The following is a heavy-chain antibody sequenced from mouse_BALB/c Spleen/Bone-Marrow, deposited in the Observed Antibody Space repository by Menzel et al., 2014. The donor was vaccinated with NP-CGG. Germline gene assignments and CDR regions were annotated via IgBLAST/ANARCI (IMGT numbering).Heavy chain of an antibody. CDR1: GFTFTDSY. CDR3: ARFPMDY. Sequence: EVQGVESGGGLVQPGGSLRLSCTTSGFTFTDSYMSWVRQPPGKALEWLGFIRNKAYDYTTEYSASVKGRSTISRDSSQSILYLQMNTLRPEDSATYYCARFPMDYWGQGTSVTVSS. V-gene: IGHV7-3*02. J-gene: IGHJ4*01. CDR2: IRNKAYDYTT.